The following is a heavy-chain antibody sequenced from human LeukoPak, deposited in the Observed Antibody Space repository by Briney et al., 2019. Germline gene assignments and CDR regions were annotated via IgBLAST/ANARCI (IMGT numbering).Heavy chain of an antibody. CDR3: ASLGNRPTVVTSTTGYYGMDV. V-gene: IGHV4-34*01. CDR2: INHSGST. D-gene: IGHD4-23*01. Sequence: LETLSLTCAVYGGSFSGYYWSWIRQPPGKGLEWIGEINHSGSTNYNPSLKSRVTISVDTSKNQFSLKLTSVTAADTAVYYCASLGNRPTVVTSTTGYYGMDVWGQGTTVTVSS. J-gene: IGHJ6*02. CDR1: GGSFSGYY.